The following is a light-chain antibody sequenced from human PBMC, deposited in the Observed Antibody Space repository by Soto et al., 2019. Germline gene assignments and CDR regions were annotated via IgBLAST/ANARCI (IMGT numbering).Light chain of an antibody. J-gene: IGLJ2*01. CDR2: NNN. V-gene: IGLV1-44*01. CDR3: AAWDDSLSGVL. Sequence: QPVLTQPPSASGTPGQRVTISCSGSSSNIGSNTVNWYRQPPGAAPSRLIYNNNQRPSGVPDRFSGSKSGTSASLAISGLQSDDEADYYCAAWDDSLSGVLFGGGTKVTVL. CDR1: SSNIGSNT.